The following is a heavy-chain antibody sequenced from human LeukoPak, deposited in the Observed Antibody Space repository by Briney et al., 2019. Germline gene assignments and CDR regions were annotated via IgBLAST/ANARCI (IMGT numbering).Heavy chain of an antibody. CDR2: TNSGCTST. V-gene: IGHV3-23*01. Sequence: PGGSLRLSCATSGFPFSDFSMSWVRQAPGKGLEWISTTNSGCTSTYYAESVKGRFTISRDNSKNTLYLQMNSLRAEDTAVYYCVRDLILVWTPGDDFDYWGQGTLVTVSS. CDR3: VRDLILVWTPGDDFDY. J-gene: IGHJ4*02. CDR1: GFPFSDFS. D-gene: IGHD2-8*01.